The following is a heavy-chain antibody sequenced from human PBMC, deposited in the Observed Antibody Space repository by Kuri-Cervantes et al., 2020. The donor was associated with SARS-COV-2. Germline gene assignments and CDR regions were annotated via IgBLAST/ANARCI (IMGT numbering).Heavy chain of an antibody. V-gene: IGHV3-30*02. D-gene: IGHD6-6*01. CDR3: AKDSRYSSSSCFLY. CDR1: GFTFSSYG. J-gene: IGHJ4*02. CDR2: IRYDGSNK. Sequence: GGSLRLSCAASGFTFSSYGMHWVRQAPGKGLEWVAFIRYDGSNKYYADSVKGRFTISRDNSKSTLYLQMNSLRAEDTAVYYCAKDSRYSSSSCFLYWGQGTLVTVSS.